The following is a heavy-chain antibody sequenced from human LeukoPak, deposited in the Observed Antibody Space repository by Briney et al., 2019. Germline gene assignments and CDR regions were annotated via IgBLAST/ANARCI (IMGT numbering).Heavy chain of an antibody. CDR2: MNPNSGNT. J-gene: IGHJ1*01. CDR3: ARSGTLLWFGEPAEYFQH. D-gene: IGHD3-10*01. CDR1: GYTFTSYD. V-gene: IGHV1-8*01. Sequence: ASVKVSCKASGYTFTSYDINWVRQATGQGLEWMGWMNPNSGNTGYAQKFQGRVTMTRNTSISTAYMELSSLRSEDTAVYYCARSGTLLWFGEPAEYFQHWGQGTLVTVSS.